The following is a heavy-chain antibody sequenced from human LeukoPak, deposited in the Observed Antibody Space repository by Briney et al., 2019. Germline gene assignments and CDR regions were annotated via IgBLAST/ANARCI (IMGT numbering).Heavy chain of an antibody. CDR3: ARATYSSSSRHFDY. D-gene: IGHD6-6*01. CDR2: ISTDGNTT. V-gene: IGHV3-74*01. Sequence: GGSLRLSCAASGFTFSTYWMHWVRHAPGKGLVWVSRISTDGNTTNYADSVKGRFTISRDNAKNTLYLQMNSLRAEDTAVYYCARATYSSSSRHFDYWGQGTLVTVSS. CDR1: GFTFSTYW. J-gene: IGHJ4*02.